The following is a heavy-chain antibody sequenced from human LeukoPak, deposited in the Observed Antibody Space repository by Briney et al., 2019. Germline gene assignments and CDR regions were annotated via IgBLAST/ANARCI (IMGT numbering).Heavy chain of an antibody. CDR1: GYTFTSYD. CDR3: ARFEPGQLVTFDY. Sequence: ASVKVSCKASGYTFTSYDINWVRQATGQGLEWMGWINPNSGGTNYAQKFQGRVTMTRDTSISTAYMELSRLRSDDTAVYYCARFEPGQLVTFDYWGQGTLVTVSS. CDR2: INPNSGGT. V-gene: IGHV1-2*02. J-gene: IGHJ4*02. D-gene: IGHD6-6*01.